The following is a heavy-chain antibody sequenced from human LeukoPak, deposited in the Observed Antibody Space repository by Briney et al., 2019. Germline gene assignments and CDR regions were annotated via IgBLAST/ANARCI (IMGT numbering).Heavy chain of an antibody. J-gene: IGHJ1*01. CDR3: ARVVVPAATAEYFQH. CDR2: IDYSGST. CDR1: GGSISSGGYY. V-gene: IGHV4-31*03. D-gene: IGHD2-2*01. Sequence: PSETLSLTCTVSGGSISSGGYYWSWIRQHPGKGLEWIGYIDYSGSTYYNPSLKSRVTISVDTSKNQFSLKLSSVTAADTAVYYCARVVVPAATAEYFQHWGQGTLVTVSS.